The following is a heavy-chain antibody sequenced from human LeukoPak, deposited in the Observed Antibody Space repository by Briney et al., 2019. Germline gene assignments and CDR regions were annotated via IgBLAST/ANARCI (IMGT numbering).Heavy chain of an antibody. Sequence: GGSLRLSCAASGFTFSSSWMHWVCQAPEKGLEWVADIKCDGSEKYYVGSVKGRLTISRDNAKNSLYLQVNSLRAEDTAIYYCARGVRGSSWVSFDYWGQGTLVTVSS. V-gene: IGHV3-52*01. J-gene: IGHJ4*02. CDR3: ARGVRGSSWVSFDY. CDR2: IKCDGSEK. D-gene: IGHD6-13*01. CDR1: GFTFSSSW.